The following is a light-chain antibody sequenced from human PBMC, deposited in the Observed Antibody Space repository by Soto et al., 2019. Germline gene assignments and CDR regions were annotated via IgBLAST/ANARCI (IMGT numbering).Light chain of an antibody. CDR3: SSYTATETLL. J-gene: IGLJ3*02. V-gene: IGLV2-14*01. CDR2: EVT. CDR1: RSDIGGHDY. Sequence: QSALTQPASVSGSPGQSITISCTGTRSDIGGHDYVSWYQHFPGKAPKLILYEVTQRPSGISPRFSGSKSGNTASLTISGLQAEDEADYFCSSYTATETLLFGGGTKVTVL.